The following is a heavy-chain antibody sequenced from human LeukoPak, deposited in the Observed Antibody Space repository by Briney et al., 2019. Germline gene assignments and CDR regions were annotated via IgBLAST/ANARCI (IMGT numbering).Heavy chain of an antibody. V-gene: IGHV4-39*07. J-gene: IGHJ4*02. CDR1: GGSISTSNYY. D-gene: IGHD6-13*01. CDR2: IFYSGST. CDR3: AREGTAAACDY. Sequence: SETLSLTCTVSGGSISTSNYYWGWIRQPPGKGLEWIGNIFYSGSTYYSPSLKSRVTISLDTSRNQFSLKLSSVTAADTAVYYCAREGTAAACDYWGQGTLVTVSS.